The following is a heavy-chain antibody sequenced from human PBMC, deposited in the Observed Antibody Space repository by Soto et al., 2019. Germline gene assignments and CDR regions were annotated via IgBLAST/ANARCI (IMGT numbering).Heavy chain of an antibody. D-gene: IGHD1-1*01. CDR1: GYSFTSYW. V-gene: IGHV5-51*01. Sequence: GESLKISCKGSGYSFTSYWIGWVRQMPGKGLEWMGIIYPGDSDTRYSPSFQGQVTISADKSISTAYLQWSSLKASDTAMYYCARHGGAPGTTWGLLNSLFHYYYGMDVWGQGTTVTVSS. CDR3: ARHGGAPGTTWGLLNSLFHYYYGMDV. J-gene: IGHJ6*02. CDR2: IYPGDSDT.